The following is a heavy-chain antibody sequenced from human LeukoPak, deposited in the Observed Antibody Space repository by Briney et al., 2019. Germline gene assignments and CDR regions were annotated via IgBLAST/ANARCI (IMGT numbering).Heavy chain of an antibody. CDR1: GFTFSSYG. Sequence: GGSLRLSCAASGFTFSSYGMHWVRQAPGKGLEWLAVISYDGSYKYYADSVKGRFTISRDNSKNTLYLQMNSLRAEDTAVYYCAKGLSELLALFDYWGQGTLVTVSS. D-gene: IGHD3-16*01. CDR2: ISYDGSYK. CDR3: AKGLSELLALFDY. V-gene: IGHV3-30*18. J-gene: IGHJ4*02.